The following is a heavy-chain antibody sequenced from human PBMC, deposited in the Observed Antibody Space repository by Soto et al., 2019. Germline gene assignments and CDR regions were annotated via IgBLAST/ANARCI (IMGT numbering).Heavy chain of an antibody. CDR2: IKQDGSEK. CDR3: ARVVGAPNWFDP. Sequence: GGSLRLSCAASGFTFSSYAMSWVRQAPGKGLEWVANIKQDGSEKYYVDSVKGRFTISRDNAKNSLYLQMNSLRAEDTAVYYCARVVGAPNWFDPWGQGTLVTVSS. J-gene: IGHJ5*02. V-gene: IGHV3-7*04. D-gene: IGHD1-26*01. CDR1: GFTFSSYA.